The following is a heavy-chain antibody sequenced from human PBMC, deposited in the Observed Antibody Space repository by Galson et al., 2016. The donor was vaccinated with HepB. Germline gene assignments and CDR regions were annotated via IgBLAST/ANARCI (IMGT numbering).Heavy chain of an antibody. CDR1: GFTFRTYW. CDR3: ARGTFCSGDSCYSPAFDM. CDR2: ISPDGGTT. Sequence: SLRLSCAASGFTFRTYWMHWVRQSPGMGLVWVSRISPDGGTTNYADSVRGRFTISRDNAKNTLYLQMNTLRAEDTAVYYCARGTFCSGDSCYSPAFDMWGQGTMVTVSS. V-gene: IGHV3-74*01. J-gene: IGHJ3*02. D-gene: IGHD2-15*01.